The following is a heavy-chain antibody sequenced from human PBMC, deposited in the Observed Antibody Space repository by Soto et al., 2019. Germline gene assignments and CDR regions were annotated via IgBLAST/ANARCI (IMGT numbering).Heavy chain of an antibody. CDR2: AYYRSRWIY. CDR1: GDSVSNNGAT. Sequence: PSQTLSLTCAISGDSVSNNGATWNWIRQSPSRGLEWLGRAYYRSRWIYDYAMSVKSRISINPDTSKNQVSLQLNSVTPADTAVYYCARDPPDFLSAFDCWGQGTLVTVSS. V-gene: IGHV6-1*01. CDR3: ARDPPDFLSAFDC. J-gene: IGHJ4*02. D-gene: IGHD6-19*01.